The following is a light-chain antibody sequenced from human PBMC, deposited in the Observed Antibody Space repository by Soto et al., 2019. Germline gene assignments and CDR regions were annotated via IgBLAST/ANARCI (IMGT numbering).Light chain of an antibody. Sequence: QSVLTQPASVSGSPGQSITISCTGTSSDVGGYNYVSWYQQHPGKAPKPMIYEVSNRPSGVSNRFSGSKSGNTASLTISGLQAEDEADYYCSSYTSSSTLVFGGGTKVTVL. V-gene: IGLV2-14*01. CDR1: SSDVGGYNY. CDR2: EVS. CDR3: SSYTSSSTLV. J-gene: IGLJ2*01.